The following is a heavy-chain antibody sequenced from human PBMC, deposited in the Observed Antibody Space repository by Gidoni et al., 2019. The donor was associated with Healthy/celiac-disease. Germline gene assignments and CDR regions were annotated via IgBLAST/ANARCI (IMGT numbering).Heavy chain of an antibody. CDR3: ARLGRCSSTSCIDAFDI. V-gene: IGHV4-39*01. Sequence: QLQLQESGPGLVRPSATLSLTCTVAGGSISSSSSYWGWIRQPPGKGLEWIGSIYFSGSTYYNPSLKRRVTISVDTAKDQFSLKLSSVTAADAAVYYCARLGRCSSTSCIDAFDIWGQGTMVTVSS. CDR1: GGSISSSSSY. CDR2: IYFSGST. J-gene: IGHJ3*02. D-gene: IGHD2-2*01.